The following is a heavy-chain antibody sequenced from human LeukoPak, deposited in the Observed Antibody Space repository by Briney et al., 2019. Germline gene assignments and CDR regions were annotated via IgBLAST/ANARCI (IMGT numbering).Heavy chain of an antibody. V-gene: IGHV4-59*01. CDR3: ARGGGNYYDSSGYYPHDY. D-gene: IGHD3-22*01. CDR2: IYYSGST. CDR1: GGSISSYY. J-gene: IGHJ4*02. Sequence: SETLSLTCTVSGGSISSYYWSWIRQPPGKGLEWIGYIYYSGSTSYNPSLKSRVTISVDTSKNQFSLKLSSVTAADTAVYYCARGGGNYYDSSGYYPHDYWGQGTLVTVSS.